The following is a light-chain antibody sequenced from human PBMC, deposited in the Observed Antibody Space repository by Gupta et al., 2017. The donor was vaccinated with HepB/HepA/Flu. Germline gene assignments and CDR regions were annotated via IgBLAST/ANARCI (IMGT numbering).Light chain of an antibody. CDR2: NER. CDR1: NIGSKN. J-gene: IGLJ2*01. Sequence: SYIVTQPPSVSVAPGKTATITCGGNNIGSKNVHWYQQKPGQAPVLVVFNERDRPSGIPERFSGSNSGNTATLTISRVEAGDEADYFCQAWYISSEVGLFGGGTKLTVL. CDR3: QAWYISSEVGL. V-gene: IGLV3-21*03.